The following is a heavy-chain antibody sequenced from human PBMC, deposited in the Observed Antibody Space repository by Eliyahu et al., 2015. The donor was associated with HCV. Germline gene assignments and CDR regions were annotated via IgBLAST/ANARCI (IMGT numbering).Heavy chain of an antibody. CDR3: ARDPTIFGVPYYGMDV. CDR1: GGSISSSSYY. D-gene: IGHD3-3*01. Sequence: LQLQESGPGLVKPSETLSLTCTVSGGSISSSSYYWGWIRQPPGKGLEWIGSIYYSGSTYYNPSLKSRVTISVDTSKNQFSLKLSSVTAADTAVYYCARDPTIFGVPYYGMDVWGQGTTVTVSS. J-gene: IGHJ6*02. CDR2: IYYSGST. V-gene: IGHV4-39*07.